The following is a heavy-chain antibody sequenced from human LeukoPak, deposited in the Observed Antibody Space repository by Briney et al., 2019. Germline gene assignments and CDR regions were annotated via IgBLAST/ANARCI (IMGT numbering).Heavy chain of an antibody. D-gene: IGHD3-10*01. V-gene: IGHV3-21*01. J-gene: IGHJ4*02. CDR1: GFTFSSYS. CDR2: SSSSSSYI. Sequence: GGSLRLSCAASGFTFSSYSMNWIRQAPGKGLEWVSSSSSSSSYIYYADSVKGRFTISRDNAKNSLYLQMNSLRAEDTAVYYCAREEPLGGDFDYWGQGTLVTVSS. CDR3: AREEPLGGDFDY.